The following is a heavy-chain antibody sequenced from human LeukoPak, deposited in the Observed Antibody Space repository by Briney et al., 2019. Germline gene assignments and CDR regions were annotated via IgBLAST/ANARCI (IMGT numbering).Heavy chain of an antibody. V-gene: IGHV3-33*08. CDR2: IWYDGSNK. J-gene: IGHJ4*02. Sequence: PGGSLRLSCAAPGFTFSNYDMHWVRQAPGKGLEWVAVIWYDGSNKYYADSVKGRFTISRDNSKNTLYLQMNTLRAEDTAVYYCARDPGGVVYFDYWGQGTLVTVSS. D-gene: IGHD2-8*01. CDR1: GFTFSNYD. CDR3: ARDPGGVVYFDY.